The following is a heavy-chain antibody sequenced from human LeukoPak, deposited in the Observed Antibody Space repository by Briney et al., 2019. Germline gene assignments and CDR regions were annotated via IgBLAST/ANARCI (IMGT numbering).Heavy chain of an antibody. CDR3: TIFGVVEPFDY. J-gene: IGHJ4*02. D-gene: IGHD3-3*01. CDR2: IYSGGST. V-gene: IGHV3-53*01. CDR1: GFTVSRNY. Sequence: GGSLRLSCAASGFTVSRNYMSWVRQAPGKGLEWVSVIYSGGSTYYADSVKGRFTISRDNSKNTLYLQMNSLRAEDTAVYYCTIFGVVEPFDYWGQGTLVTVSS.